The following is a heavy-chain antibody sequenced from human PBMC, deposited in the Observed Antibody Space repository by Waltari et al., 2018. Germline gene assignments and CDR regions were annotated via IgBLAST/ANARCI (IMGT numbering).Heavy chain of an antibody. V-gene: IGHV3-30*04. D-gene: IGHD3-22*01. J-gene: IGHJ4*02. Sequence: QVHLVESGGGVVQPGRSLRRSWVGSGFTFSDHAMHWVRQAPGKGLEWVEIISYEGSNKYYADSVRGRFTISRDNSKNMLYLEMNSLRAEDTAVYYCARDLYSSGPREADSWGQGTLVAVSS. CDR1: GFTFSDHA. CDR3: ARDLYSSGPREADS. CDR2: ISYEGSNK.